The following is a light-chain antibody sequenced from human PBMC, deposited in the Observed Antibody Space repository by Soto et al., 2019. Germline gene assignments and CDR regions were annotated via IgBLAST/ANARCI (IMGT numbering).Light chain of an antibody. J-gene: IGKJ2*01. CDR1: QTITFY. Sequence: DIQMTQSPSSLSASVGDTVAITCRASQTITFYLNWYQQEPGKHPPRLIYGANTLQGGVPSRFSAGGSGTDFTLTINNLQPEDFATYYCQQTYTPPFTFGQGTKLQIK. V-gene: IGKV1-39*01. CDR2: GAN. CDR3: QQTYTPPFT.